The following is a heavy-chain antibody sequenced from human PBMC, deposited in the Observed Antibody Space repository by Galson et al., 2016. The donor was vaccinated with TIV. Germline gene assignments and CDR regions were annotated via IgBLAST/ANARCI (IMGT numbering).Heavy chain of an antibody. CDR3: TRERRFCGNNCYLSYYYGMDV. J-gene: IGHJ6*02. Sequence: SLRLSCAASSLNVNDNYMTWVRQAPGKGLEWVAIMSSGGTLNYAEFVRGRFTVSRDSSKNTLYLQMNSLRPDDTAVYYCTRERRFCGNNCYLSYYYGMDVWGQGTTVTVSS. CDR2: MSSGGTL. CDR1: SLNVNDNY. D-gene: IGHD2-21*01. V-gene: IGHV3-53*05.